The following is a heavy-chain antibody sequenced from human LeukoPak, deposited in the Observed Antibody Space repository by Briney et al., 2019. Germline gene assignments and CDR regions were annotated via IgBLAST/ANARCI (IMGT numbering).Heavy chain of an antibody. CDR2: ISGSGGST. CDR3: AKDLGTGTTWGYYYYYYGMDV. J-gene: IGHJ6*02. V-gene: IGHV3-23*01. CDR1: GFTFSSYA. Sequence: GGPLRLSCAASGFTFSSYAMSWVRQAPGKGLEWVSAISGSGGSTYYADSVKGRFTISRDNSKNTLYLQMNSLRAEDTAVYYCAKDLGTGTTWGYYYYYYGMDVWGQGTTVTVSS. D-gene: IGHD1-7*01.